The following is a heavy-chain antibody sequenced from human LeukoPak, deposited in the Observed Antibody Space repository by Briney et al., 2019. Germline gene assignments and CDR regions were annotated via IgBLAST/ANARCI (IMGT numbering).Heavy chain of an antibody. CDR2: IYSGGNT. Sequence: SETLSLTCTVSGGSINNYYWSWIRQPAGKGLEWIGRIYSGGNTNYNPPLKSRVTMSLDTSKNQFSLKLTSVTAADTAVYYCARDPNSALWGQGTLVTVSS. CDR3: ARDPNSAL. J-gene: IGHJ4*02. D-gene: IGHD4-23*01. CDR1: GGSINNYY. V-gene: IGHV4-4*07.